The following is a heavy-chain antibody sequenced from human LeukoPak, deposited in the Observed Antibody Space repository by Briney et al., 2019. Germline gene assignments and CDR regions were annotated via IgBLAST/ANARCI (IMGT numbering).Heavy chain of an antibody. CDR1: GGSISGHY. Sequence: PSETLSLTCTVSGGSISGHYWTWIRQPAGRGLEWIGRIYSSGSTYYNPSLMSRVTISLDTSNNQFPLRVTSVTAADTAVYYCARGKEMTAVAGYYSFDYWGQETLVSVSS. CDR3: ARGKEMTAVAGYYSFDY. CDR2: IYSSGST. D-gene: IGHD6-19*01. V-gene: IGHV4-4*07. J-gene: IGHJ4*02.